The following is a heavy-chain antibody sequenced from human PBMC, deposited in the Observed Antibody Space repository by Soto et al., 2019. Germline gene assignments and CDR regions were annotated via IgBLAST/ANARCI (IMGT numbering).Heavy chain of an antibody. D-gene: IGHD3-10*01. CDR1: GGSISSYY. J-gene: IGHJ3*02. V-gene: IGHV4-59*08. CDR2: IYYSGST. CDR3: ARLDPMVRGVIIYASDI. Sequence: PSETLSLTCTVSGGSISSYYWSWIRQPPGKGLEWIGYIYYSGSTNYNPSLKSRVTISVDTSKNQFSLKLSSVTAADTAVYYCARLDPMVRGVIIYASDIWGQGTMVTVSS.